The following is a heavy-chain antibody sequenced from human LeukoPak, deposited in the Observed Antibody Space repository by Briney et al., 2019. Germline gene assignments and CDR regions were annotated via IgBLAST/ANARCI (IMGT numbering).Heavy chain of an antibody. CDR2: INHSGST. J-gene: IGHJ5*02. D-gene: IGHD3-16*01. Sequence: SETLSLTCAVYGGSFSGYYWSWIRQPPGKGLEWIGEINHSGSTNYNPSLKSRVTISVDTSKNQFSLKLSSVTAADTAVYYCARGSRLYYDYVWGTKGSWFDPWGQGTLVTVSS. CDR1: GGSFSGYY. V-gene: IGHV4-34*01. CDR3: ARGSRLYYDYVWGTKGSWFDP.